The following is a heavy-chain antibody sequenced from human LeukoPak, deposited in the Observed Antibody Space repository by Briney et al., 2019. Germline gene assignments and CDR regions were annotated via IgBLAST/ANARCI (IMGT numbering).Heavy chain of an antibody. CDR1: GGSFSGYY. V-gene: IGHV4-34*01. CDR3: ASLGIYP. Sequence: SETLSLTCAVYGGSFSGYYWSWIRQPPGKGLEWIGEINHSGSTNYNPSLKSRVTISVDTSKNQFSLRLNSVTAADTAVYYCASLGIYPWGPGTLVTVST. CDR2: INHSGST. D-gene: IGHD5-12*01. J-gene: IGHJ5*02.